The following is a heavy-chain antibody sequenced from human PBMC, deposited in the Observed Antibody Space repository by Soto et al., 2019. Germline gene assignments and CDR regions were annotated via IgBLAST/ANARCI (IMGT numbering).Heavy chain of an antibody. CDR3: ARGPQDSYGMDV. CDR2: INTGTAST. V-gene: IGHV1-3*04. Sequence: QVQLVQSGAEVKKPGASVKVSCKASGYSFSDYTMHWVRGAPGQPPEWMARINTGTASTEYSQKFQGRVTITRDTSATTAYMDLSSLRSEDTAVYYCARGPQDSYGMDVWGQGTTVTVS. CDR1: GYSFSDYT. J-gene: IGHJ6*02.